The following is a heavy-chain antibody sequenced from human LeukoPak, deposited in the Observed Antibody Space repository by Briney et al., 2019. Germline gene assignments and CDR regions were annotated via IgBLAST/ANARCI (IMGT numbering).Heavy chain of an antibody. CDR1: GGSISSYY. CDR3: ARDREWSGGSSGGYYYYMDV. D-gene: IGHD2-15*01. CDR2: IYYTGST. Sequence: SETLSLTCTISGGSISSYYWSWIRQPPGKGLEWIGYIYYTGSTNHNPSLKSRVTISVDTSKNQFSLKLSSVTAADTAVYYCARDREWSGGSSGGYYYYMDVWGKGTTVTISS. J-gene: IGHJ6*03. V-gene: IGHV4-59*01.